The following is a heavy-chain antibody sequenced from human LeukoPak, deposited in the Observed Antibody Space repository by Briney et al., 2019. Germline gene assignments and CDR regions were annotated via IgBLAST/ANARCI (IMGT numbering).Heavy chain of an antibody. J-gene: IGHJ3*02. D-gene: IGHD3-22*01. CDR1: GYTFTSYG. V-gene: IGHV1-18*01. CDR2: ISAYNGDT. Sequence: ASVTVSCKASGYTFTSYGISWVRQGPGQGLEWMGWISAYNGDTNYAQKLQGRVTITTDTSTSTAYMELRSLRSDDTAVYYCARGGPAPHRITLIVVASSTDAFDIWGQGTMVTVSS. CDR3: ARGGPAPHRITLIVVASSTDAFDI.